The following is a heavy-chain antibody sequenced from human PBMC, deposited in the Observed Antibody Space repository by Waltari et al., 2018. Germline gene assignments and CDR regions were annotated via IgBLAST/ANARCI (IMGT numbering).Heavy chain of an antibody. J-gene: IGHJ3*02. D-gene: IGHD6-13*01. CDR2: IYPGDSDT. CDR1: GYSFTSYW. V-gene: IGHV5-51*01. Sequence: EVQLVQSGAEVKKPGESLKISCKGSGYSFTSYWIGWVRQMPGKGLEWMGIIYPGDSDTRYSPSFQGQVTISADKSISTAYLQWSSLKASDTAMYYCARLNSSSWYWNDAFDIWGQGTMVTVSS. CDR3: ARLNSSSWYWNDAFDI.